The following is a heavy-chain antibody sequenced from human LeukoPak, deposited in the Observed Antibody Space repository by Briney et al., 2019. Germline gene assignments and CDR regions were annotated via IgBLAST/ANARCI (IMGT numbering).Heavy chain of an antibody. CDR1: GFSFSSFE. V-gene: IGHV3-48*03. J-gene: IGHJ4*02. CDR2: ISSSGSTI. D-gene: IGHD1-20*01. Sequence: PGGSLRLSCAASGFSFSSFEMNWVRQAPGKGLEWVSYISSSGSTIYYADSVKGRCTISRDNAKNSLYLQMNSLRVEDTAVYYCARDLDNWNDRSYFDYWGQGTLVTVSS. CDR3: ARDLDNWNDRSYFDY.